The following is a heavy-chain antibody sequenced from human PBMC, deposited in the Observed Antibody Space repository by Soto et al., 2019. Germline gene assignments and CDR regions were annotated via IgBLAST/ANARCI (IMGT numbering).Heavy chain of an antibody. CDR2: IYYSGST. D-gene: IGHD5-12*01. J-gene: IGHJ4*02. CDR3: ARYSGYDRAFDY. CDR1: AASISSHY. V-gene: IGHV4-59*08. Sequence: SETLFLTCTVPAASISSHYWSWIRQPPGKGLEWIGYIYYSGSTNYNPSLKSRVTISVDTSKNQFSLKLSSVTAADTAVYYCARYSGYDRAFDYWGQGTLVTVSS.